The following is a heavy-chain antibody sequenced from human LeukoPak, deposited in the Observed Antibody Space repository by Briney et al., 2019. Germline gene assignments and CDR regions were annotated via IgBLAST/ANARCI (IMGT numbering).Heavy chain of an antibody. V-gene: IGHV4-34*01. CDR2: INHSGST. CDR1: GGSFSGYY. Sequence: PSETLSLTCAVYGGSFSGYYWSWIRQPPGKGLEWIGEINHSGSTNYNPLLKSRVTISVDTSKNQFSLKLSSVTAADTAVYYCARAVGYCSGGSCSLDYWGQGTLVTVSS. D-gene: IGHD2-15*01. J-gene: IGHJ4*02. CDR3: ARAVGYCSGGSCSLDY.